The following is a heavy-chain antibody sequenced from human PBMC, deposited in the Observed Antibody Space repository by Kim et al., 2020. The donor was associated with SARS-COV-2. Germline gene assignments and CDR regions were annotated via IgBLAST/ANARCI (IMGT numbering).Heavy chain of an antibody. CDR2: VYLSGST. CDR3: ARGLVRGVLIFDY. J-gene: IGHJ4*02. V-gene: IGHV4-4*02. Sequence: SETLSLTCAVSGGSISSNKWWTWVRQPPGKVLEWIGEVYLSGSTNYNPSLKSRVTISVDKSKNQFSLKLTSVTAADTAVYFCARGLVRGVLIFDYWGQGTLVTVSS. D-gene: IGHD3-10*01. CDR1: GGSISSNKW.